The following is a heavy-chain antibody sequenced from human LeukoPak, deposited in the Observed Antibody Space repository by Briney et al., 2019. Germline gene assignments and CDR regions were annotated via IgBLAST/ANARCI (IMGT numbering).Heavy chain of an antibody. Sequence: GRSLRLSCAASGFTLSGSALYWVRQASGKGLEWVGRIRTKANNYATTYAASVQGRFSISRDDSKNMAYLQMNSLKTEDTAVYYCTINLRTGFYYFDYWGQGTLVTVSS. CDR2: IRTKANNYAT. D-gene: IGHD1-14*01. CDR3: TINLRTGFYYFDY. CDR1: GFTLSGSA. J-gene: IGHJ4*02. V-gene: IGHV3-73*01.